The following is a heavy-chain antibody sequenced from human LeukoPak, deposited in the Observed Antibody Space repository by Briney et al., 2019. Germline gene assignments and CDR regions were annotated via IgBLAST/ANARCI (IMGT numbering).Heavy chain of an antibody. CDR2: INTGNDNT. Sequence: GASVKVSCKASGYTFTNYAIHWVRQAPGQRLEWMGWINTGNDNTRYSQIFQGRVTITRDTSASTAYMELSSLTSEDTAVYYYARDYGSGSLHYWGQGTLVTVSS. CDR3: ARDYGSGSLHY. CDR1: GYTFTNYA. V-gene: IGHV1-3*04. D-gene: IGHD3-10*01. J-gene: IGHJ4*02.